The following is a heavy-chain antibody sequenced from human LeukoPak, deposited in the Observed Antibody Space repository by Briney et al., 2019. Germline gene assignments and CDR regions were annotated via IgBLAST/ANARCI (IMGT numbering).Heavy chain of an antibody. CDR2: IIPIFGTA. CDR1: GGTFSSYA. CDR3: ARPSYGDYHYYYYYGMDV. J-gene: IGHJ6*02. Sequence: GASVKVSCKASGGTFSSYAISWVRQAPGQGLEWMGGIIPIFGTANYAQKFQGRVTITADESTSTAYMELSSLGSEDTAVYYCARPSYGDYHYYYYYGMDVWGQGTTVTVSS. D-gene: IGHD4-17*01. V-gene: IGHV1-69*13.